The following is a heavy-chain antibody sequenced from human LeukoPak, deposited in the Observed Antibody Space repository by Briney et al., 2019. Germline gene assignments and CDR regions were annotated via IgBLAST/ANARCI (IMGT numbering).Heavy chain of an antibody. Sequence: GGSLRLSCAASGFTLSTYWMSWVRQAPGKGLEWVANIEGDGSDKNYRDSVRGRFTISRDNSKNTLYLQMNSLTTDDTAIYYCARGLKGRSAHWGQGALVTVSS. CDR3: ARGLKGRSAH. CDR2: IEGDGSDK. V-gene: IGHV3-7*01. CDR1: GFTLSTYW. D-gene: IGHD3-10*01. J-gene: IGHJ4*02.